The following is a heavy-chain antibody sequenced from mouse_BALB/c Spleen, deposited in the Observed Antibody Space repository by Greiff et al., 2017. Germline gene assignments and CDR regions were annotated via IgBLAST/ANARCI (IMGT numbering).Heavy chain of an antibody. Sequence: VQLKESGGGLVQPGGSLKLSCAASGFTFSSYGMSWVRQTPDKRLELVATINSNGGSTYYPDSVKGRFTISRDNTKNTLYLQMSSLKSEDTAMYYCARRIYYRYDGGGAMDYWGQGTSVTVSS. J-gene: IGHJ4*01. CDR2: INSNGGST. CDR3: ARRIYYRYDGGGAMDY. CDR1: GFTFSSYG. V-gene: IGHV5-6-3*01. D-gene: IGHD2-14*01.